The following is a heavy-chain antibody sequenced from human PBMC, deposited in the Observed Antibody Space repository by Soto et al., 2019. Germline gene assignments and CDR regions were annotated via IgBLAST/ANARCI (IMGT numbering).Heavy chain of an antibody. CDR3: ARVPSPFDYYYAMDV. Sequence: KPSETLSLTCTVSGDSISSGNKYWSWIRQPPGKGLEWIGYIFSSGTTYYNPSLKSRLTMSLDASQNQFSLELNSLTDADTAVYFCARVPSPFDYYYAMDVWGQGTTVTVSS. J-gene: IGHJ6*02. CDR1: GDSISSGNKY. V-gene: IGHV4-30-4*01. D-gene: IGHD3-16*01. CDR2: IFSSGTT.